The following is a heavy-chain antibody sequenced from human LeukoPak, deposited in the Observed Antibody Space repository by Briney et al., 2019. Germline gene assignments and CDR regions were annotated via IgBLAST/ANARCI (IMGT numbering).Heavy chain of an antibody. CDR1: GGSMRLYH. D-gene: IGHD6-19*01. CDR3: ARAVSGSFDS. CDR2: IYYSRST. J-gene: IGHJ4*02. Sequence: PSDTLSLPCTVSGGSMRLYHWLCIPHPPGKGREWTEYIYYSRSTNYNPSLKSRVTISVATSKNPFSLKLSSVTAADTAIYNCARAVSGSFDSWGQGTLLTVSP. V-gene: IGHV4-59*12.